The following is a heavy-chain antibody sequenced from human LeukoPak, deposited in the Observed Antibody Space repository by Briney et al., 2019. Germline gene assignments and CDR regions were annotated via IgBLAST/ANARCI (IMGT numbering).Heavy chain of an antibody. Sequence: ASVKVSCKASGYTFISYGISWVRQAPGQGLEWMGWISAYNGDTNYAQKVQGRVAMTTDTSTSTAYMDLRSLRSDDTAVYYCARALYYDVLTGYWDDAFDIWGQGTMVTVSS. CDR1: GYTFISYG. CDR3: ARALYYDVLTGYWDDAFDI. D-gene: IGHD3-9*01. J-gene: IGHJ3*02. CDR2: ISAYNGDT. V-gene: IGHV1-18*01.